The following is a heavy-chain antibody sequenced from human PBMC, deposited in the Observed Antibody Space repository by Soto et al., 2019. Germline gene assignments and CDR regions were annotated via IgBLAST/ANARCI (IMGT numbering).Heavy chain of an antibody. D-gene: IGHD6-13*01. CDR1: GGSISSRDDH. Sequence: SETISLTCTVSGGSISSRDDHWSWIRQPPGKGLEWIGCIYYSGSTYYNPSLKSRVTISVDTSKNQFSLKLSSVTAADTAVYYCASRHSSPYFDYWGQGTLVTVSS. CDR3: ASRHSSPYFDY. CDR2: IYYSGST. J-gene: IGHJ4*02. V-gene: IGHV4-30-4*01.